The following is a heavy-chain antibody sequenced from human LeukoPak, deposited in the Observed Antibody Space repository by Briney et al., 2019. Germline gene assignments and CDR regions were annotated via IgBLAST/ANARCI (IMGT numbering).Heavy chain of an antibody. V-gene: IGHV1-8*01. Sequence: ASVKVSCKASGYTFTSYDINWVRQATGQGLEWMGWMNPNSGNTGYAQKFQGRVTMTRNTSISTAYMELSSLRSEDTAVYYCARGRTYYDFWSGATPDHYYYYYMDVWGKGTTVTVSS. CDR2: MNPNSGNT. CDR3: ARGRTYYDFWSGATPDHYYYYYMDV. CDR1: GYTFTSYD. D-gene: IGHD3-3*01. J-gene: IGHJ6*03.